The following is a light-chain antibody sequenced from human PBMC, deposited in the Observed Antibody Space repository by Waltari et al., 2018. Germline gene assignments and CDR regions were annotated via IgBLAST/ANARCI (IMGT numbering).Light chain of an antibody. J-gene: IGKJ1*01. Sequence: EIVLTQSPGSLSSSPGARVPLSCRASPSVSRALAWYQQKPGQAPRLLIFGAYNRATGIPDRFSGSGSETDFSLTIRRLEPEDFAVYYCQHYVRLPATFGRGTKVEIK. CDR1: PSVSRA. CDR2: GAY. V-gene: IGKV3-20*01. CDR3: QHYVRLPAT.